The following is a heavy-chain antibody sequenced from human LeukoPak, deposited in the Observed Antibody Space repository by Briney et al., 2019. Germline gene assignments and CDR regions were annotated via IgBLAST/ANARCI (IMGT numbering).Heavy chain of an antibody. V-gene: IGHV3-30*03. Sequence: LSLTCAVYGGSLSGYYWNWIRQSPGKGPEWVAVILNDGINKNYADSVKGRFTISRDNSKNTLYLQMNSLRAEDTALYYCATEIIRRYNGSRQDGMDVWGQGTTVTVSS. CDR1: GGSLSGYY. CDR3: ATEIIRRYNGSRQDGMDV. D-gene: IGHD1-26*01. CDR2: ILNDGINK. J-gene: IGHJ6*02.